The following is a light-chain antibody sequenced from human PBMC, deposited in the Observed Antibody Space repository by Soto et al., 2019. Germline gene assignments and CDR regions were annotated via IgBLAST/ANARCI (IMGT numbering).Light chain of an antibody. CDR2: EAS. Sequence: DIQMTQSPSSLSASVGDSVTITCRASQSISSYLNWYQQKPGKAPKLLIYEASSLQSGVPSRFSGSGSGTDFTLTISSLEPEDVAVYYCQQRGNRPPWTFGQGTKVDIK. CDR3: QQRGNRPPWT. CDR1: QSISSY. V-gene: IGKV1-39*01. J-gene: IGKJ1*01.